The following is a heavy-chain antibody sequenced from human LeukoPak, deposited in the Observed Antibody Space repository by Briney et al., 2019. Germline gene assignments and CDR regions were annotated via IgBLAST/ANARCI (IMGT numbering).Heavy chain of an antibody. CDR3: AREEGAPIAAANI. J-gene: IGHJ3*02. CDR2: ISPYNGNT. V-gene: IGHV1-18*04. D-gene: IGHD6-13*01. Sequence: APVKVSCKASGYTFTTYTISWVRQASGQGLEWRGWISPYNGNTNYAQKLQGRVTMTTDTSTGTAYMELRSLRSDDTAVYYCAREEGAPIAAANIWGLGTMVTVSS. CDR1: GYTFTTYT.